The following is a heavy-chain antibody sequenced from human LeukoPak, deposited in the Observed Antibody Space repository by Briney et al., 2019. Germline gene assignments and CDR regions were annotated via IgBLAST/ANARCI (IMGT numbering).Heavy chain of an antibody. V-gene: IGHV3-11*04. CDR2: ISSSGSTI. Sequence: GGSLRLSCVGAGFTFSNYAMTWIRQAPGKGLEWVSYISSSGSTIYYADSVKGRFTISRDNAKNSLYLQMNSLRAEDTAVYYCARAFSSSWYVDYYYYMDVWGKGTTVTVSS. D-gene: IGHD6-13*01. CDR1: GFTFSNYA. CDR3: ARAFSSSWYVDYYYYMDV. J-gene: IGHJ6*03.